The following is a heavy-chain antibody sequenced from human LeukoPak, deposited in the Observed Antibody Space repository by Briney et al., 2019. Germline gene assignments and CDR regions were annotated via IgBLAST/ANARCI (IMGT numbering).Heavy chain of an antibody. Sequence: SETLSLTCTVSGGSISGGSYSWSWIRQPAGKGLEWLGRIHTSGSTTYNPSLKSRVTISVDTSKNQFSLKLSSVTAADTAMYYCASQTYGAYWYFDLWGRGTLVTVSS. J-gene: IGHJ2*01. CDR2: IHTSGST. D-gene: IGHD4-17*01. CDR1: GGSISGGSYS. V-gene: IGHV4-61*02. CDR3: ASQTYGAYWYFDL.